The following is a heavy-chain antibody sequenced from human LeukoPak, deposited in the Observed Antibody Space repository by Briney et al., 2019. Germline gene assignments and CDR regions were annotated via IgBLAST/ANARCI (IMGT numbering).Heavy chain of an antibody. Sequence: ASVKVSCKASGYTFTGYYMHWVRQAPGQGLEWMGWINPNSGGTNYAQKFQGRVTMTRDTSISTAYMELSRLRSDDTAVYYCARDRGYCSRTSCSKYYDFWSGYLYFQHWGQGTLVTVSS. J-gene: IGHJ1*01. V-gene: IGHV1-2*02. CDR1: GYTFTGYY. CDR3: ARDRGYCSRTSCSKYYDFWSGYLYFQH. CDR2: INPNSGGT. D-gene: IGHD3-3*01.